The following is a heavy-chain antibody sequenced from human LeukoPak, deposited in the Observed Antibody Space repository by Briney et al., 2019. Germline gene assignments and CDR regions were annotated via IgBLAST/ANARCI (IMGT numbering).Heavy chain of an antibody. CDR1: GFTFSTYS. CDR2: ITRSSSYI. J-gene: IGHJ4*02. Sequence: GGSLRLSCAASGFTFSTYSMNWVRQAPGKGLEWVSSITRSSSYIYYADSVKGRFTISRDNAKNSLYLQMNSLRAEDTAVYYCARRRDSGSLQHFDYWGQGTLVTVSS. V-gene: IGHV3-21*04. D-gene: IGHD1-26*01. CDR3: ARRRDSGSLQHFDY.